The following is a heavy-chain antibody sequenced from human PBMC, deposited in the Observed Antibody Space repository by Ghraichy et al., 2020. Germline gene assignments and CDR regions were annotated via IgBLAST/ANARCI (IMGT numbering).Heavy chain of an antibody. J-gene: IGHJ4*02. Sequence: SETLSLTCTVSGGSISSYYWSWIRQPPGKGLEWIGYIYYSGSTNYNPSLKSRVTISVDTSKNQFSLKLSSVTAADTAVYYCASSPGYSYGTSIFDHWGQGTLVTVSS. CDR1: GGSISSYY. CDR3: ASSPGYSYGTSIFDH. CDR2: IYYSGST. D-gene: IGHD5-18*01. V-gene: IGHV4-59*01.